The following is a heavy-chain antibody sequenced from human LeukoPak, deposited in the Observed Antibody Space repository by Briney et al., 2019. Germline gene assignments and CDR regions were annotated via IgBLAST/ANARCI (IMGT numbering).Heavy chain of an antibody. CDR2: IYSTTTYI. Sequence: GGSLRLSCAASGFTFSSFSMNWVRQAPGKGLEWVSSIYSTTTYIYYADSVKGRFTISRDNAENSLYLQMSSLRAEDTAVYYCARDQFIHAFDIWGQGTMVTVSS. CDR3: ARDQFIHAFDI. V-gene: IGHV3-21*01. CDR1: GFTFSSFS. J-gene: IGHJ3*02. D-gene: IGHD5-24*01.